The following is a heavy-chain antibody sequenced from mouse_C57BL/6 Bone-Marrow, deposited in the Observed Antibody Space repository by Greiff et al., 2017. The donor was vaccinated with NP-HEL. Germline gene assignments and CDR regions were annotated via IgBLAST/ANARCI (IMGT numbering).Heavy chain of an antibody. CDR3: ARDEGNGSSPYWYFDV. V-gene: IGHV5-4*01. CDR1: GFTFSSYA. D-gene: IGHD1-1*01. Sequence: EVQVVESGGGLVKPGGSLKLSCAASGFTFSSYAMSWVRQTPEKRLEWVATISDGGSYTYYPDNVKGRFTISRDNAKNNLYLQMSHLKSEDTAMYYCARDEGNGSSPYWYFDVWGTGTTVTVSS. CDR2: ISDGGSYT. J-gene: IGHJ1*03.